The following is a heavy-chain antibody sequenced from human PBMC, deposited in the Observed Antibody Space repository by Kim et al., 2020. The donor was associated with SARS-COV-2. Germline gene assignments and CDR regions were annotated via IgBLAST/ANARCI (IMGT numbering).Heavy chain of an antibody. CDR2: ISSNGGST. V-gene: IGHV3-64D*06. J-gene: IGHJ4*02. D-gene: IGHD3-10*01. CDR1: GFTFSSYA. CDR3: VKDRYGSGSYYGPPYFDY. Sequence: GGSLRLSCSASGFTFSSYAMHWVRQAPGKGLEYVSAISSNGGSTYYADSVKGRFTISRDNSKNTLYLQMSSLRAEDTAVYYCVKDRYGSGSYYGPPYFDYWGQGTLVTVSS.